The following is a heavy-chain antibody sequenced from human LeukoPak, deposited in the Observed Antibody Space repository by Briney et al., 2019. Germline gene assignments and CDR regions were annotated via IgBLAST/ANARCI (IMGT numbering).Heavy chain of an antibody. CDR3: ARGPRGTRGGYYFDY. CDR2: IYYSGST. V-gene: IGHV4-59*01. J-gene: IGHJ4*02. Sequence: SETLSLTCTVSGGSISSYYWSWIRQPPGKGLEWIGYIYYSGSTNYNPSLKSRVTISVDTSKNQFSLKLSSVTAADTAVYYCARGPRGTRGGYYFDYWGQGTLVTVSS. D-gene: IGHD3-16*01. CDR1: GGSISSYY.